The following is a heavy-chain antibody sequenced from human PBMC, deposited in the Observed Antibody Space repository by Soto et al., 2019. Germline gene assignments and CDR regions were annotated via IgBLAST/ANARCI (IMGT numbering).Heavy chain of an antibody. CDR2: IYYSGST. V-gene: IGHV4-31*03. CDR1: GGSISSGGYY. CDR3: ASSNSYDSRGHRRDWLDT. D-gene: IGHD3-22*01. J-gene: IGHJ5*02. Sequence: SETLSLTCTVSGGSISSGGYYWSWIRQHPGKGLEWIGYIYYSGSTYYNPSLKSRVTISVDTSKNQFSLKLSSVTAADTAVYYCASSNSYDSRGHRRDWLDTWGQGTLVTVSS.